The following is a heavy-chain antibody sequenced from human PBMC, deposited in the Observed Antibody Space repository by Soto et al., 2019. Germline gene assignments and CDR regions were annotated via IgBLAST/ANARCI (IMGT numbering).Heavy chain of an antibody. CDR2: IRSKAYGETT. CDR1: GFTFGDYA. V-gene: IGHV3-49*03. J-gene: IGHJ6*02. D-gene: IGHD3-3*01. Sequence: GGSLRLSCTASGFTFGDYAMSWFRQAPGKGLEWVGFIRSKAYGETTEYAASVKGRFTISRDDSKSIAYLQMNSLKTEDTAVYYCTRDLSTYYDFWSGFRDYYYYGMDVWGQGTTVTVSS. CDR3: TRDLSTYYDFWSGFRDYYYYGMDV.